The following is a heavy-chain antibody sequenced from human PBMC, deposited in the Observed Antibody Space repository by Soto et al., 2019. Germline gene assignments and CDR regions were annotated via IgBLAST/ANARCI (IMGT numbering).Heavy chain of an antibody. Sequence: SVKVSCKASGGTFSSYAISWVRQAPGQGLEWMGGIIPIFGTANYAQKFQGRVTIIADESTSTAYMELSSLRSEDTAVYYCASLYNWNYYYYGMDVWGQGTTVTVSS. CDR1: GGTFSSYA. CDR3: ASLYNWNYYYYGMDV. V-gene: IGHV1-69*13. J-gene: IGHJ6*02. CDR2: IIPIFGTA. D-gene: IGHD1-20*01.